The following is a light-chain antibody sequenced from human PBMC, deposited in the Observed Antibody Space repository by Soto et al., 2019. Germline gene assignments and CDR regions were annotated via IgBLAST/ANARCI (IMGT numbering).Light chain of an antibody. CDR1: QSVSSN. J-gene: IGKJ2*01. Sequence: EIVMAQSPATLSVSPGERATLSCRASQSVSSNLAWYQQKPGQAPRLLIYGASTRATGIPARFSGSGSGTEFPLTNSSMQSEDFAVYYCQQYNNWPRTFGQGTKLEIK. CDR2: GAS. CDR3: QQYNNWPRT. V-gene: IGKV3-15*01.